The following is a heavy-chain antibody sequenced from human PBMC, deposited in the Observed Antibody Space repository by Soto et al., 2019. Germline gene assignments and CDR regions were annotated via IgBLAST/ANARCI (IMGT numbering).Heavy chain of an antibody. V-gene: IGHV3-23*01. CDR1: GFTFSSYA. J-gene: IGHJ6*02. CDR2: ISGSGGST. CDR3: AKDPPWTVGPLAMDV. D-gene: IGHD3-10*01. Sequence: PGGSLRLSCAASGFTFSSYAMSWVRQAPGKGLEWVSAISGSGGSTYYADSVKGRLTISGDDSKNTLYLQMNSLRVEDTAVYYCAKDPPWTVGPLAMDVWGQGTTVTVSS.